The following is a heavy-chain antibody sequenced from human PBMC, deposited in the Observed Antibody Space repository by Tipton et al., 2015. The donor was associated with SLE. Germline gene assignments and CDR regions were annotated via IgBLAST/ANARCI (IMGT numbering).Heavy chain of an antibody. V-gene: IGHV4-59*01. CDR1: GGSISTYY. Sequence: TLSLTCTVSGGSISTYYWSWIRQPPKQGLEWIGYIYYTGNTNYNPSLKSRVTMSVDTSKSQFSLKLTFVSAADTAIYYCARMGLCTTTTCNEGAFDVWGQGSMVTVSS. D-gene: IGHD2-2*01. CDR2: IYYTGNT. CDR3: ARMGLCTTTTCNEGAFDV. J-gene: IGHJ3*01.